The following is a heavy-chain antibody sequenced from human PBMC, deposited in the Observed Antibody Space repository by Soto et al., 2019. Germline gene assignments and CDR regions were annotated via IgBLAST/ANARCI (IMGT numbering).Heavy chain of an antibody. CDR3: ATSEGRDGYSFDY. CDR1: GGTFNSQD. CDR2: IIPMFGTP. J-gene: IGHJ4*02. D-gene: IGHD5-12*01. V-gene: IGHV1-69*13. Sequence: AVKVSCKACGGTFNSQDMRWVRQAPGQGLEWMGGIIPMFGTPHYAEKFQDRVTITADESTGTAYLELSGLTSEDTAVYYCATSEGRDGYSFDYWGPGTLVTVSS.